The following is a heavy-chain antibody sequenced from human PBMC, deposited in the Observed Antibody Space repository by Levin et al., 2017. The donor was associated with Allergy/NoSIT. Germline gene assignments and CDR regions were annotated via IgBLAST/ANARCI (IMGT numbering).Heavy chain of an antibody. CDR2: INWNGGST. CDR1: GFTFDDYG. J-gene: IGHJ4*02. CDR3: ARDCGTSCDAVFDY. V-gene: IGHV3-20*04. D-gene: IGHD2-2*01. Sequence: PGGSLRLSCAASGFTFDDYGMSWVRQAPGKGLEWVSGINWNGGSTGYADSVKGRFTISRDNAKNSLYLQMNSLRAEDTALYYCARDCGTSCDAVFDYWGQGTLVTVSS.